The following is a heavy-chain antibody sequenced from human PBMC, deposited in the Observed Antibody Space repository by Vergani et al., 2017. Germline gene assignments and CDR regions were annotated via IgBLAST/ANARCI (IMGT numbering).Heavy chain of an antibody. J-gene: IGHJ4*02. V-gene: IGHV3-23*01. D-gene: IGHD5-18*01. CDR3: AKGTRYSYGYFDY. CDR2: ISGSGGST. CDR1: GFTFSSYA. Sequence: EVQLLESGGGLVQPGGSLRLSCAASGFTFSSYAMSWVRQAPGRGLGWVSAISGSGGSTYYADSVKGRFTISRDNSKNTLYLPRNSRRAEDTAVYYWAKGTRYSYGYFDYWGQGTLVTVSS.